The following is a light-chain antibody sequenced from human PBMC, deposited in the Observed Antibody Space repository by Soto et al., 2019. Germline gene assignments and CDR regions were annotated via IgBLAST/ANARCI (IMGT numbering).Light chain of an antibody. CDR3: QQYYSFWT. J-gene: IGKJ1*01. CDR2: EAS. V-gene: IGKV1-5*02. Sequence: DIQMTQSPSTLSASLGDRVTIICRASRSVDKWLAWYQQKSGKATKLLIYEASHLQSGVPSRFGGSGSGTEFTLTINNLQPEDVATYYCQQYYSFWTFGQGTTVEV. CDR1: RSVDKW.